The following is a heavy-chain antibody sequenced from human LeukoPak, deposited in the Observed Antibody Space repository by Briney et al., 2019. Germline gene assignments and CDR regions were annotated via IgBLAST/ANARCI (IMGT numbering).Heavy chain of an antibody. V-gene: IGHV1-46*01. CDR1: GYTFTSYY. CDR2: INPSGGST. J-gene: IGHJ4*02. D-gene: IGHD6-19*01. Sequence: ASVKVSCKASGYTFTSYYMHWVRQAPGQGLEWMGIINPSGGSTSYAQKFQDRVIMTTDTSTTTAYMELRNLKSDDTAVYYCAREAVSFVAVANDGYFDFWGQGSLVIVSS. CDR3: AREAVSFVAVANDGYFDF.